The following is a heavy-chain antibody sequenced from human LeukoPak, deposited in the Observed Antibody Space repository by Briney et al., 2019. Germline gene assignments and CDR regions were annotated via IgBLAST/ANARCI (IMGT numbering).Heavy chain of an antibody. CDR3: ARHLAGISLYYFDY. J-gene: IGHJ4*02. Sequence: SETLSLTCTVSGDSLSSDSYYWAWIRQPPGKGLEWIGNIYYTGTTYYNPSLKSRVKMSVDTSKNQFSLKLSSVTAADTAVYYCARHLAGISLYYFDYWGQGTLVTVSS. CDR1: GDSLSSDSYY. CDR2: IYYTGTT. D-gene: IGHD6-19*01. V-gene: IGHV4-39*01.